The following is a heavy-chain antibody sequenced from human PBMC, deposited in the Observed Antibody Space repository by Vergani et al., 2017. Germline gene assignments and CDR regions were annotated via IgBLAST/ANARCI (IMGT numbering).Heavy chain of an antibody. CDR3: AGGRRIYSNYFYYYYMDV. V-gene: IGHV1-58*02. Sequence: QMQLVQSGPEVKKPGTSVKVFCKASGFTFTSSAMQWVRQARGQRLEWIGWIVVGSGNTNYAQKFQDRVTITRDMSTSTAYMELSSLRSEDTAVYYCAGGRRIYSNYFYYYYMDVWGKGTTVTVSS. J-gene: IGHJ6*03. CDR2: IVVGSGNT. CDR1: GFTFTSSA. D-gene: IGHD4-11*01.